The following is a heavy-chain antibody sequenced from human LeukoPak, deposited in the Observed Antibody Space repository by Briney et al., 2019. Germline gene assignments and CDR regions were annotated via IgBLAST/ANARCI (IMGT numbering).Heavy chain of an antibody. V-gene: IGHV4-4*07. Sequence: SSETLSLTCTVSGGSISSYYWSWIRQPAGKGLEWIGRIYTSGSTNYNPSLKSRVSMSVDTSKNQFSLKLTSVTAADTAVYYCARDRDSSGWYWIFDFWGQGTLVTVSS. D-gene: IGHD6-19*01. J-gene: IGHJ4*02. CDR1: GGSISSYY. CDR3: ARDRDSSGWYWIFDF. CDR2: IYTSGST.